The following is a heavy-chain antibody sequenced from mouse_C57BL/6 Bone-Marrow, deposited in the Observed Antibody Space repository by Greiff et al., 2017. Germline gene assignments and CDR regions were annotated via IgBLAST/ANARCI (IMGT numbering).Heavy chain of an antibody. Sequence: VKLHESGPGLAKPSQTLSLTCSVTGYSITSDYWNWIRKFPGNKLEYMGYISYSGSTYCNPSLKRRISISRDTSKNQYYLQFNSVTTEDTATYYCARYGPYYFDDWGQGTTLTVSS. J-gene: IGHJ2*01. CDR2: ISYSGST. V-gene: IGHV3-8*01. CDR1: GYSITSDY. CDR3: ARYGPYYFDD.